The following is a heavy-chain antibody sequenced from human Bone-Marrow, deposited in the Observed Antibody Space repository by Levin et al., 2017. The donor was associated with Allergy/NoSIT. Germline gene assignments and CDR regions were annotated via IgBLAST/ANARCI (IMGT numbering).Heavy chain of an antibody. CDR1: GVSISGGPYY. D-gene: IGHD4-17*01. CDR2: IYYSGTT. J-gene: IGHJ6*02. V-gene: IGHV4-39*07. CDR3: VRDAVSVTSMEDYYFGMDV. Sequence: GSLRLSCSVSGVSISGGPYYWGWIRQSPGKGLEWIGCIYYSGTTYYSPSLQSRVTISVDTSKNHFSLKLSSVTAADTAVYYCVRDAVSVTSMEDYYFGMDVWGQGTTVVVSS.